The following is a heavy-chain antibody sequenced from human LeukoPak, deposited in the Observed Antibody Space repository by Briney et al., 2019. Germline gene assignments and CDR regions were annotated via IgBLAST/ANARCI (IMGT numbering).Heavy chain of an antibody. CDR2: INSDGSST. D-gene: IGHD3-10*01. V-gene: IGHV3-74*01. J-gene: IGHJ4*02. Sequence: GGSLRLSCAASGFTFSSYWMHWVRQAPGKGLVWVSRINSDGSSTSYADSVKGRFTISRDNAKNTLYLQMNSLRAEDTAIYYCARGIFGEGTYFNVCDYWGQGTLVTVSS. CDR1: GFTFSSYW. CDR3: ARGIFGEGTYFNVCDY.